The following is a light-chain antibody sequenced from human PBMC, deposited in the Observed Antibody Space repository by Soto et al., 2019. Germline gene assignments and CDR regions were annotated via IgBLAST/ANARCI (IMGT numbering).Light chain of an antibody. CDR1: SRDVGPYNY. V-gene: IGLV2-14*01. CDR3: SSYTTTSTLV. Sequence: QSVLTQPASVSGSPGQSITISCTGTSRDVGPYNYVSWYQQHPGKGPKLMISEVRNRPSGISYRFTGSKSGNTASLTISGLQAEDEADYYCSSYTTTSTLVFGGGTKVTVL. CDR2: EVR. J-gene: IGLJ2*01.